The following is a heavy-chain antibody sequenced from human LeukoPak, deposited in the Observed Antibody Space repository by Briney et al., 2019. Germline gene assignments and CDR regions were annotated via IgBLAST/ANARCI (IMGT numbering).Heavy chain of an antibody. CDR1: GYTFTGYY. CDR2: INPNSGGT. CDR3: ARVAVRGIAARQSYYYYMDV. Sequence: ASVKVSCKASGYTFTGYYMHWVRQAPGQGPEWMGWINPNSGGTNYAQKFQGRVTMTRDTSISTAYMELSRLRSDDTAVYYCARVAVRGIAARQSYYYYMDVWGKGTTVTVSS. J-gene: IGHJ6*03. V-gene: IGHV1-2*02. D-gene: IGHD6-6*01.